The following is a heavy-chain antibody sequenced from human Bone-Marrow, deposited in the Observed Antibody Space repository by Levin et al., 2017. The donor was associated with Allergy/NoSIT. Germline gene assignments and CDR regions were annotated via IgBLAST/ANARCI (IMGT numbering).Heavy chain of an antibody. D-gene: IGHD2-15*01. Sequence: TSETLSLTCTISGGSITSFSNYWAWIRQPPGKGLQWIGSIYYSGSTFYSPSLQGRVTISVDTSRNQFSLRLRSVTAADTAVYYCARTETIHCSGGSCFTSNYYYYYMDVWGKGTTVTVSS. J-gene: IGHJ6*03. CDR3: ARTETIHCSGGSCFTSNYYYYYMDV. CDR1: GGSITSFSNY. CDR2: IYYSGST. V-gene: IGHV4-39*01.